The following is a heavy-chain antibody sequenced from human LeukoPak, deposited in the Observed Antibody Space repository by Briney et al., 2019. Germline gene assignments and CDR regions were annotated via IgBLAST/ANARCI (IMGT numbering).Heavy chain of an antibody. CDR3: ARGGRLGVYYYYYMDV. Sequence: GASVKLSCKASGYTFTGYYVHWVRQAPGQGLEWMAWINPNSGGTHAAQKFQGRVTMTRDTSISTAYMELSSLRSDDTALYHCARGGRLGVYYYYYMDVWGTGTTVTISS. D-gene: IGHD3-10*01. V-gene: IGHV1-2*02. CDR2: INPNSGGT. J-gene: IGHJ6*03. CDR1: GYTFTGYY.